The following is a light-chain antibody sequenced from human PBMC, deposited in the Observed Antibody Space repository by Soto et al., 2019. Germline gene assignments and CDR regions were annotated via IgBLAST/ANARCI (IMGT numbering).Light chain of an antibody. J-gene: IGKJ5*01. V-gene: IGKV3-20*01. CDR1: QSVSSN. Sequence: EIVITQSPATLSVSPGERATLSCRASQSVSSNLAWYRQKPGQAPRLLIYGASSRETGIPDRFSGSGSGTEFTRTISRLEPEDFAVDICQQYGTSTRTFGQGTRLEIK. CDR2: GAS. CDR3: QQYGTSTRT.